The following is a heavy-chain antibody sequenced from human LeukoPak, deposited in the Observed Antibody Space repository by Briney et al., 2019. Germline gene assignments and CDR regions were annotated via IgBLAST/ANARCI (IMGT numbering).Heavy chain of an antibody. CDR3: ARLTPPFDY. Sequence: GGSLRLSCAASGSTFSSYWMHWFRQAPGKGLVWVARINSDGSSTNYADSVRGRFTISRDNAKNTLYLQMNSLRAEDTAVYYCARLTPPFDYWGQGTLVTVSS. V-gene: IGHV3-74*01. CDR2: INSDGSST. J-gene: IGHJ4*02. D-gene: IGHD3-16*01. CDR1: GSTFSSYW.